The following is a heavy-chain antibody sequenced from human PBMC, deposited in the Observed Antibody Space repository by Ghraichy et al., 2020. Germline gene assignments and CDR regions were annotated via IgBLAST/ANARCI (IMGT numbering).Heavy chain of an antibody. V-gene: IGHV1-2*02. D-gene: IGHD6-25*01. CDR1: GYSFTDYY. CDR3: ARGLGIGSHWFDP. J-gene: IGHJ5*02. CDR2: LNAKTGGT. Sequence: ASVKVSCTASGYSFTDYYMHWVRQAPGQGLEWMGSLNAKTGGTNYHPKFRGRVTLTRDTTINTAFLDLSSLVSDDTAVYYCARGLGIGSHWFDPWGQGTPVAVSS.